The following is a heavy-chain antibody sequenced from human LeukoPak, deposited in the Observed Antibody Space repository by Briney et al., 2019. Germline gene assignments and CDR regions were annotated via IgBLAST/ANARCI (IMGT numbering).Heavy chain of an antibody. CDR1: GYSFSSYD. CDR3: ARQGGWLPFDH. Sequence: GASVKVSCKASGYSFSSYDINWVRQATGQGLEWMGWINPNSGGTNYAQKFQGRVTMTRDTSISTAYMELSRLRADDTAVYYCARQGGWLPFDHWGQGTLVTVAS. D-gene: IGHD6-19*01. V-gene: IGHV1-2*02. CDR2: INPNSGGT. J-gene: IGHJ4*02.